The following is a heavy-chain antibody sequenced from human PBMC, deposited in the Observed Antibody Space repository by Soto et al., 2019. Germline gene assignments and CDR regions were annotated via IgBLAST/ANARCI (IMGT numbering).Heavy chain of an antibody. D-gene: IGHD3-22*01. V-gene: IGHV3-21*01. Sequence: EVQLVESGGGLVKPGGSLRLSCAASGFTFSGYGMNWVRQAPGKGLEWVSYISSTSDYKYFADSVKGRFTISRDNAKSSLYLQVNSLRAEDTAVYYCAREGYSYDSSGYADYYGMDVWGQGTTVTVSS. J-gene: IGHJ6*02. CDR1: GFTFSGYG. CDR3: AREGYSYDSSGYADYYGMDV. CDR2: ISSTSDYK.